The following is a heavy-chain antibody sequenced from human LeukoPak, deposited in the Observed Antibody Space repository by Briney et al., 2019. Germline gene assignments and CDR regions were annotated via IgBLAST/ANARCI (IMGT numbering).Heavy chain of an antibody. D-gene: IGHD3-16*02. J-gene: IGHJ3*01. CDR3: AREGDSYDYVWGSYRYTS. CDR2: IYTSGST. CDR1: GGSISSGSYY. V-gene: IGHV4-61*02. Sequence: SETLSLTCTVSGGSISSGSYYWSWIRQPAGKGLEWIGRIYTSGSTNYNPSLKSRVTISVDTSKNQFSLKQSSVTAADSAVYYCAREGDSYDYVWGSYRYTSWGQGTMVTVSS.